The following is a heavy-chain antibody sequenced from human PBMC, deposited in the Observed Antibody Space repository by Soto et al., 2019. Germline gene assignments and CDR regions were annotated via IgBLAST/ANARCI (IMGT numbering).Heavy chain of an antibody. V-gene: IGHV4-4*02. CDR3: ARYAAVPRGLFDP. D-gene: IGHD6-13*01. CDR2: TYHNEKT. J-gene: IGHJ5*02. CDR1: GGSISSSNW. Sequence: SETLSLTCAVSGGSISSSNWWSWVRQPPGKGLEWIGETYHNEKTNYNPSLKSRVTISVDKSKNQFSLKLSSVTAADTALYYCARYAAVPRGLFDPWGQGTLVTVSS.